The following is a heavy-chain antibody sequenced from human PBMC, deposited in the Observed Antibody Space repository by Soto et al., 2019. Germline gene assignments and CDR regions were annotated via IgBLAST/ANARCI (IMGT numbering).Heavy chain of an antibody. CDR3: ARDRITTRGGMDV. V-gene: IGHV4-30-2*01. J-gene: IGHJ6*02. CDR2: IYHSGST. Sequence: PSETLSLTCAVSGGSISSGGYSWSWIRQPPGKGLEWIGYIYHSGSTNYNPSLKSRVTISVDTSKNQFSLKLSSVTAADTAVYYCARDRITTRGGMDVWGQGTTVTVSS. D-gene: IGHD4-17*01. CDR1: GGSISSGGYS.